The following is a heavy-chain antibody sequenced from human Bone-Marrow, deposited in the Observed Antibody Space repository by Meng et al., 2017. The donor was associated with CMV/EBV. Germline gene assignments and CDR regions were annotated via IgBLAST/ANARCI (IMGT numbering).Heavy chain of an antibody. D-gene: IGHD2-2*01. Sequence: GESLKISCKGSGYSFTSYWIGWVRQMPGKGQEWMGIIYPGDPDTRYSPSFQGQVTISADKSISTAYLQWSSLKASDTAMYYCARSIVVVPAAKHYYYYGMDVWGQGTTVTVSS. J-gene: IGHJ6*02. CDR1: GYSFTSYW. CDR2: IYPGDPDT. CDR3: ARSIVVVPAAKHYYYYGMDV. V-gene: IGHV5-51*01.